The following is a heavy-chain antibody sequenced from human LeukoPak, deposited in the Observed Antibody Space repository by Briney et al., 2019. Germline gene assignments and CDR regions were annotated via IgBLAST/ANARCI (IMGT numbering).Heavy chain of an antibody. CDR3: ARVGYSYGTSFDY. D-gene: IGHD5-18*01. J-gene: IGHJ4*02. Sequence: GGSLRLSCAASGFTFSSYEMNWVRQAPGKGLEWVSYIVGSGSTINYADSVKGRFTISRDNAKNSLFLQMNSLRAEDTAIYYCARVGYSYGTSFDYWSQGTLVTVSS. V-gene: IGHV3-48*03. CDR2: IVGSGSTI. CDR1: GFTFSSYE.